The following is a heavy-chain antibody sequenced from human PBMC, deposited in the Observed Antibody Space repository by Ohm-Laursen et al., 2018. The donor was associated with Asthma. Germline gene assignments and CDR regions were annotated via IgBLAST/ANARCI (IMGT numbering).Heavy chain of an antibody. CDR3: VRGSWYGSTSDAY. Sequence: SLRLSCTASGFSFSSNTITWARQAPGKGLEWLATLSYDGHNKHYAESLRGRFFISGDSSENTVELQMNSLRGEDTAVYYCVRGSWYGSTSDAYWGQGTLVTVSS. CDR2: LSYDGHNK. V-gene: IGHV3-30*03. J-gene: IGHJ4*02. D-gene: IGHD6-19*01. CDR1: GFSFSSNT.